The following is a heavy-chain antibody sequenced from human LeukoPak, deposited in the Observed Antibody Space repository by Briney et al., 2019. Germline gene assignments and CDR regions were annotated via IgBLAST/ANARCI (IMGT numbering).Heavy chain of an antibody. D-gene: IGHD6-6*01. J-gene: IGHJ5*02. CDR2: ISWNSGSI. CDR3: ARGLYSSWLIDP. CDR1: GFTFDDYA. Sequence: GGSLRLSCAASGFTFDDYAMHWVRQAPGKGLEWVSGISWNSGSIGYADTVKGRFTISRDNAKNSLYLQMNSLRAEDTALYYCARGLYSSWLIDPWGQGTLVTVSS. V-gene: IGHV3-9*01.